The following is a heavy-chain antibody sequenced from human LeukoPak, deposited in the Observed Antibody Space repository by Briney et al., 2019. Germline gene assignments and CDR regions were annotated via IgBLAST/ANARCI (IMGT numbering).Heavy chain of an antibody. V-gene: IGHV1-46*01. CDR1: GYTFTSYY. CDR2: INPSGGST. CDR3: ARSRAADY. Sequence: ASVKVSCKASGYTFTSYYMHWVRQAPGQGLEWMGIINPSGGSTTYAEKFQGRVTMTRDTSASTVYTELSSLRSEDTAVYYCARSRAADYWGQGTLVTVSS. J-gene: IGHJ4*02. D-gene: IGHD6-13*01.